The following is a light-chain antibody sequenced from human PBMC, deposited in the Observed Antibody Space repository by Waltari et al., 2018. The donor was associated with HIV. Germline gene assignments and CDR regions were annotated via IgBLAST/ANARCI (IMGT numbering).Light chain of an antibody. CDR1: SSDVGGYNY. Sequence: QSALTQPASVSGSPGQSITISCTGTSSDVGGYNYVSWYQQHPGKAPKLMISEVSNRPSGVTNRFSGSKSGNTASLTISGLQVEDEADYYCCSYAGSSSFRVFGTGTKVSVL. J-gene: IGLJ1*01. CDR2: EVS. V-gene: IGLV2-14*01. CDR3: CSYAGSSSFRV.